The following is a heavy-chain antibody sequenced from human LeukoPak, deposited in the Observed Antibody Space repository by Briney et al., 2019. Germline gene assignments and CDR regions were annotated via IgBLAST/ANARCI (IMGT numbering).Heavy chain of an antibody. CDR1: GGSVSSGSYY. CDR2: ISTSGST. V-gene: IGHV4-61*02. J-gene: IGHJ4*02. D-gene: IGHD3-3*01. CDR3: AREVDFWSHLEYYFDY. Sequence: SETLSLTCAVSGGSVSSGSYYWSWIRQPAGKGPERIGRISTSGSTNYNPSLKSRVTISVDTSKSQFSLKLSSVTAADTAMYYCAREVDFWSHLEYYFDYWGQGTLVTVSS.